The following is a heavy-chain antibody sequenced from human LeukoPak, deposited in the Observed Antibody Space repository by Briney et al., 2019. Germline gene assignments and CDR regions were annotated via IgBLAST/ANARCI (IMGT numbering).Heavy chain of an antibody. J-gene: IGHJ3*02. CDR1: GFTVSSNY. CDR2: ISASADDT. Sequence: QAGGSLRLSCAASGFTVSSNYMSWVRQAPGKGLEWVSAISASADDTSYAGSVRGRFTISRDNSKNTLYLQMNSLRADDTAVYYCAKDPMGIGPAFDIWGQGTMVTVSS. D-gene: IGHD7-27*01. V-gene: IGHV3-23*01. CDR3: AKDPMGIGPAFDI.